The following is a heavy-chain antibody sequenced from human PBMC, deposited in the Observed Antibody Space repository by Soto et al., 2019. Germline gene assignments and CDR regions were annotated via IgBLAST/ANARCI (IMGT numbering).Heavy chain of an antibody. CDR1: GGSFSGYY. V-gene: IGHV4-34*01. J-gene: IGHJ4*02. CDR3: ARFGPRPHRHKKTVAVFYYFDY. D-gene: IGHD6-19*01. Sequence: SETLSLTCAVYGGSFSGYYWSWIRQPPGKGLEWIGEINHSGSTNYNPSLKSRVTISVDTSKNQFSLKLSAVTAADTAVYYCARFGPRPHRHKKTVAVFYYFDYWGQGTLVTVSS. CDR2: INHSGST.